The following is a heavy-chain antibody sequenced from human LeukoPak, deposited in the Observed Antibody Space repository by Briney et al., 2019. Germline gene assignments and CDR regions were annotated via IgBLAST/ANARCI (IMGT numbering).Heavy chain of an antibody. Sequence: PSETLSLTCTVSGASISSNSWSWIRQPPGKGLECIGYMYYTGSTNYNPSLKSRVTISVDTSKNQFSLKLTSVTAADTAVYYCARGGEFFRGASFDYWGQGSLVTVSS. CDR2: MYYTGST. CDR1: GASISSNS. D-gene: IGHD3-10*01. V-gene: IGHV4-59*01. J-gene: IGHJ4*02. CDR3: ARGGEFFRGASFDY.